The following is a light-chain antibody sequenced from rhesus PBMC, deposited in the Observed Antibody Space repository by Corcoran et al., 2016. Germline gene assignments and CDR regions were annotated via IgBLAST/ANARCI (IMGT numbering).Light chain of an antibody. CDR2: GVS. CDR3: MQGLELPFT. V-gene: IGKV2S20*01. J-gene: IGKJ4*01. Sequence: DIVMTQTPRSLSVTPGEAASISRRSSQSLLDTEFGNTYLEWYLQKPGQSPHPLIYGVSYRSSGVPDRLIGRGWDTYLQRKISRVEAGDIGVYLCMQGLELPFTFGGGTKVEIK. CDR1: QSLLDTEFGNTY.